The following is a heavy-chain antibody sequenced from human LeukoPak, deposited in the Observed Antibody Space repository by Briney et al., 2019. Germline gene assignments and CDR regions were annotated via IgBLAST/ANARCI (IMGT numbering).Heavy chain of an antibody. Sequence: PGGSLRLSCAAFGFTFSSYWMHWVRQAPGKGLQWVSRIRSDRTSTSYTDSVKGRFTISRDNAKNTLYLQMNSLRAEDTAVYYCAGGYRYFHHWGQGTLVTVSS. V-gene: IGHV3-74*01. CDR3: AGGYRYFHH. CDR2: IRSDRTST. D-gene: IGHD1-1*01. J-gene: IGHJ1*01. CDR1: GFTFSSYW.